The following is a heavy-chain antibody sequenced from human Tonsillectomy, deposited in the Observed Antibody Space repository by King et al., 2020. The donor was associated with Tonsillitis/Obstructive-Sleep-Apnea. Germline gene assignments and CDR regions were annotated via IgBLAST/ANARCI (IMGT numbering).Heavy chain of an antibody. CDR2: IYSDGST. CDR1: GFSVSYNY. D-gene: IGHD3-22*01. V-gene: IGHV3-53*01. CDR3: ASRHYYDSSAYNDAFDI. Sequence: VQLVESGGGLIQPGGSLRLSCAASGFSVSYNYMSWVRQAPGKGLEWVSVIYSDGSTYYADSVKGRFTISRDTSKNTLYLQMNSLRAEDTAVYYCASRHYYDSSAYNDAFDIWGQGTMVTVSS. J-gene: IGHJ3*02.